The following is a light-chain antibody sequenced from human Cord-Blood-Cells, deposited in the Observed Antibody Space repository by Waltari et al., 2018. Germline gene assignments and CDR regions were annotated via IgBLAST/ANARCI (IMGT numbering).Light chain of an antibody. J-gene: IGKJ1*01. CDR1: QNISTY. Sequence: DIQMTQSPSSLSASLGDRVTITCRASQNISTYLNWYQQKSEKAPKLLIYAASSLQSGVPSRFSGGGSGTDFTLTISSLQPEDFATYYSQQSYSTPRTFGLGTKVEIK. V-gene: IGKV1-39*01. CDR3: QQSYSTPRT. CDR2: AAS.